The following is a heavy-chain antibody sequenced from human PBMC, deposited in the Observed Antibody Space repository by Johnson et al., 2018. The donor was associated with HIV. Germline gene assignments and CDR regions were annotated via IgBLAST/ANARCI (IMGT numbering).Heavy chain of an antibody. V-gene: IGHV3-11*04. Sequence: QVQLVESGGGLVQPGGSLRLSCTASGFTFSDYYMSWIRQAPGKGLEWLSSIRSGGSAIYYADSVKGRFTISRDNAKNTLYLQMNSLRAEDTAVYDCAKDLATGAAAGAFDIWGQGTMVTVSS. J-gene: IGHJ3*02. CDR1: GFTFSDYY. CDR2: IRSGGSAI. D-gene: IGHD6-13*01. CDR3: AKDLATGAAAGAFDI.